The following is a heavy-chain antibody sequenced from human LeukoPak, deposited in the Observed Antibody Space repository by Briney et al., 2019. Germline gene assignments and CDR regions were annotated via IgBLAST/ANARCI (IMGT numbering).Heavy chain of an antibody. Sequence: ASVKVSCKASGYTFTSYDINWVRQATGQGLEWMGWMNPNSGNTGYAQKFQGRVTMTRNTSISTAYMELSSLRAEDTAVYYCARGVTMVRAVGYYFDYWGQGTLVTVSS. V-gene: IGHV1-8*01. CDR2: MNPNSGNT. J-gene: IGHJ4*02. CDR3: ARGVTMVRAVGYYFDY. CDR1: GYTFTSYD. D-gene: IGHD3-10*01.